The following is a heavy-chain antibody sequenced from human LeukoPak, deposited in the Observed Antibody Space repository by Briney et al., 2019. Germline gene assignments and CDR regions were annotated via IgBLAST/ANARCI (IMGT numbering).Heavy chain of an antibody. CDR2: ISYDGENE. V-gene: IGHV3-30*03. CDR3: VRDGWGSTSSDY. D-gene: IGHD3-10*01. Sequence: GGSLRLSCAASGFTFSSYAMSWVRQAPGKGLVWVAMISYDGENEYYTDSVKGRFTVSRDNSKNTLYLQMNSLREEDTALYYCVRDGWGSTSSDYWGQGTLVIVSS. CDR1: GFTFSSYA. J-gene: IGHJ4*02.